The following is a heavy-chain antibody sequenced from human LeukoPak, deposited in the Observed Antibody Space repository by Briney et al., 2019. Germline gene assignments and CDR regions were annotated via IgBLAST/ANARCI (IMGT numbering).Heavy chain of an antibody. CDR1: GFTFSSYA. D-gene: IGHD3-16*01. J-gene: IGHJ4*02. CDR2: FSGSGGST. CDR3: VKDASWMGEYYFDY. V-gene: IGHV3-23*01. Sequence: GSLRLSCAASGFTFSSYAMSWVRQAPGKGLECISGFSGSGGSTYYADSVKGRFTISRDNSKNTLYLQMNSLRAEDTAVYYCVKDASWMGEYYFDYWGQGTLVTVSS.